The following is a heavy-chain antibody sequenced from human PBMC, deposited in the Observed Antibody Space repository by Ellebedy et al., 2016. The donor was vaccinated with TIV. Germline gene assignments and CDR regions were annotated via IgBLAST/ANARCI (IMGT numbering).Heavy chain of an antibody. CDR3: HLSRYYYYGMDV. CDR2: ISSSGSTI. V-gene: IGHV3-48*03. J-gene: IGHJ6*02. Sequence: PGGSLRLSCAASGFTFSSYAMHWVRQAPGKGLEWVSYISSSGSTIYYADSVKGRFTISRDNAKNSLYLQMNSLRAEDTAVYYCHLSRYYYYGMDVWGQGTTVTVSS. CDR1: GFTFSSYA.